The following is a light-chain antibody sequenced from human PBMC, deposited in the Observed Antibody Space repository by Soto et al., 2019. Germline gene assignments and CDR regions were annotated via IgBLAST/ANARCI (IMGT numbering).Light chain of an antibody. V-gene: IGLV1-47*01. J-gene: IGLJ2*01. CDR2: RNN. CDR3: AAWDDSLSGVV. CDR1: NSNIGNNY. Sequence: QAVVTQPPSASGTPGQRVTISCSGSNSNIGNNYAYWYQQLPGTAPKLLMYRNNQRPSGVPDRFSGSKSGTSASLAISGLRSEDEADYYCAAWDDSLSGVVFGGGTKLTVL.